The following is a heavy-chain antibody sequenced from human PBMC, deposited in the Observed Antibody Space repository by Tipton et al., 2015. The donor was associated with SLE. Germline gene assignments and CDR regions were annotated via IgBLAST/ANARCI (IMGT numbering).Heavy chain of an antibody. J-gene: IGHJ3*02. V-gene: IGHV4-4*07. D-gene: IGHD1-26*01. CDR3: VRDSSETYFKVAAGDAFDI. Sequence: PGLVKPSETLSLTCSVSGGYMSGYYWSWIRQPAGKGLEWIGRVYSTGKTDYNPSLKSRVTMSVDTSKSQFSLKLVSVTAADTAVYYCVRDSSETYFKVAAGDAFDIWGQGTMVTVSS. CDR2: VYSTGKT. CDR1: GGYMSGYY.